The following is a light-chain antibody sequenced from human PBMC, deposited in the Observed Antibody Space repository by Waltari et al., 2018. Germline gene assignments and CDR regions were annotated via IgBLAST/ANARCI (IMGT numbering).Light chain of an antibody. J-gene: IGLJ2*01. Sequence: SYELTQPPSVSVSPGQTASITCSGHQMGDNFACWYQQKPGQSPVLVIYQSTKRPSGIPERFSGSNSGNTATLTISGTQAMDEADYYCQAWDTITGGVFGGGTKLTVL. V-gene: IGLV3-1*01. CDR2: QST. CDR1: QMGDNF. CDR3: QAWDTITGGV.